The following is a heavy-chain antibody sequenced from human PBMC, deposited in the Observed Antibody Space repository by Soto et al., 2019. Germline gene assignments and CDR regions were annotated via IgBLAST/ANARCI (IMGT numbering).Heavy chain of an antibody. D-gene: IGHD3-3*01. CDR1: GGAISGYY. CDR2: IYSSGST. CDR3: ARGQRFSDWFDP. Sequence: SETLSLTCTVTGGAISGYYWTWMRQSAGGGLEWIGRIYSSGSTNYNPSLKSRVTISLDTSMNHFSLRLSSVTAADTAVYYCARGQRFSDWFDPWGQGTLVSVSA. J-gene: IGHJ5*02. V-gene: IGHV4-4*07.